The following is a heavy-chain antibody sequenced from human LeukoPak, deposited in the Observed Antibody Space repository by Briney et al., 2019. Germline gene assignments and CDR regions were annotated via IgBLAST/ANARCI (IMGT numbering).Heavy chain of an antibody. J-gene: IGHJ5*02. CDR1: GGSISSSSYY. D-gene: IGHD3-22*01. CDR2: IYYSGST. CDR3: ARKTYYYDSSVVNWFDP. Sequence: SETLSLTCTVSGGSISSSSYYWGWLRQPPGKGLEWIGSIYYSGSTYYNPSLKSRVTISVDTSKNQFSLKLSSVTAADTAVYYCARKTYYYDSSVVNWFDPWGQGTLVTVSS. V-gene: IGHV4-39*01.